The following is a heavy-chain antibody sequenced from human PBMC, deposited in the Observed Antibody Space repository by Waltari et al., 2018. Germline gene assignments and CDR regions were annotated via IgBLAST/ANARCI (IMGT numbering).Heavy chain of an antibody. V-gene: IGHV1-69*10. J-gene: IGHJ4*02. CDR1: GGTFSSYA. CDR3: ASLFRRNDYGDDGAQ. D-gene: IGHD4-17*01. Sequence: QVQLVQSGAEVKKPGSSVTVSCNASGGTFSSYAISWVRQSLGQGLEWMGGIIPILGIANYAQKFQGRVTITADKSTSTAYMELSSLRSEDTAVYYCASLFRRNDYGDDGAQWGQGTLVTVSS. CDR2: IIPILGIA.